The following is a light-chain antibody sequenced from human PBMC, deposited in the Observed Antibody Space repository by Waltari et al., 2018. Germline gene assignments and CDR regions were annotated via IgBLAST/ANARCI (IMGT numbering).Light chain of an antibody. CDR1: STDLGRSDI. J-gene: IGLJ3*02. CDR3: CSYAGNYVWV. CDR2: DVS. V-gene: IGLV2-23*02. Sequence: QSALTHPAAVSGSPGQSVTISVPGSSTDLGRSDIVPWYQQHPGNAPKLVISDVSKRPSGVSDRFSGSKSGDTASLTISGLQFEDEADYYCCSYAGNYVWVFGGGTRLTVL.